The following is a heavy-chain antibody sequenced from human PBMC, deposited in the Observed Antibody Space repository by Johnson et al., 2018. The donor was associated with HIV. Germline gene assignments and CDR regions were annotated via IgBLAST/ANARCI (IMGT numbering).Heavy chain of an antibody. D-gene: IGHD3-3*01. J-gene: IGHJ3*02. Sequence: VQLVESGGGLAQPGGSLRLSCEASGFTFSSYWMHWVRQVPGKGLVWVSRINGDGSSTTYADSVTGRFTISRDNPKNTLFLQMTSLRAEDTAVYYCARVPRITIVGVVIEFDAFDIWGQGTMVTVSS. CDR2: INGDGSST. CDR3: ARVPRITIVGVVIEFDAFDI. V-gene: IGHV3-74*01. CDR1: GFTFSSYW.